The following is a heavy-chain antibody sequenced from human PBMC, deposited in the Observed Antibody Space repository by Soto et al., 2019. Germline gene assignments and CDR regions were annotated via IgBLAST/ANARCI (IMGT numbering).Heavy chain of an antibody. V-gene: IGHV3-13*01. CDR1: GFTFSSYD. CDR3: ARGYDWPKDYYMDV. CDR2: IGTAGDT. D-gene: IGHD1-1*01. Sequence: GGSLRLSCAASGFTFSSYDMHWVRQATGKGLEWVSAIGTAGDTYYPGSVKGRFTISRENAKNSLYLQMNSLRAGDTAVYYCARGYDWPKDYYMDVWGKGTTVTVSS. J-gene: IGHJ6*03.